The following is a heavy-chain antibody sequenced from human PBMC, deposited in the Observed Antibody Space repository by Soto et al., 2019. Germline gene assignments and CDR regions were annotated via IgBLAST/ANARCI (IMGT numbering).Heavy chain of an antibody. CDR3: ARVWSIAAAGTRWFDP. J-gene: IGHJ5*02. D-gene: IGHD6-13*01. CDR2: IYYSGST. V-gene: IGHV4-59*02. Sequence: SETLALTCTVSGGSVSSYYWSWIRQPPGKGLEWIGYIYYSGSTNYNPSLKSRVTISVDTSKNQFSLKLSSVTAADTAVYYCARVWSIAAAGTRWFDPWGQGTLVTVS. CDR1: GGSVSSYY.